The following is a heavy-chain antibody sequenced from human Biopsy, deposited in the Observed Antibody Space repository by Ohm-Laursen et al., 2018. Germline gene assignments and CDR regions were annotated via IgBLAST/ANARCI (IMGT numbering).Heavy chain of an antibody. Sequence: SLRLSCTATGFDFRNYDLTWIRQAPGKGLEWVASHAFSSGRTYYADSVKGRFTISRDDSQNSLYLQMNRLRAEDTAVYYCARGSFAPDFWGQGTLVTVSS. CDR1: GFDFRNYD. V-gene: IGHV3-23*01. CDR2: HAFSSGRT. J-gene: IGHJ4*02. D-gene: IGHD2/OR15-2a*01. CDR3: ARGSFAPDF.